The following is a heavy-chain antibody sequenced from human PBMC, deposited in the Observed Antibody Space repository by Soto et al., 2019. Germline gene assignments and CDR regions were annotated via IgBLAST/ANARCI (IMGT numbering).Heavy chain of an antibody. CDR3: ARVLVEVVVPAAMERWFDP. CDR2: IYHSGST. Sequence: SETLSLTCAVSGGSISSSNWWSWVRQPPGKGLEWIGEIYHSGSTNYNPSLKSRVTISVDKSKNQFSLKLSSVTAADTAVYYCARVLVEVVVPAAMERWFDPWGQGTLVTVSS. J-gene: IGHJ5*02. D-gene: IGHD2-2*01. V-gene: IGHV4-4*02. CDR1: GGSISSSNW.